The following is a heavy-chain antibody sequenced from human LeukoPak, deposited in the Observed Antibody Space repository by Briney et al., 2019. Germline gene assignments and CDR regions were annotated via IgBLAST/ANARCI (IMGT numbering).Heavy chain of an antibody. CDR2: ISTSGNTI. Sequence: GGSLRLSCAASGFTFRSYEMNWVRQAPGKGLEWVSYISTSGNTIYYADSVKGRFTISRDNAKNSVYLQMNSLRAEDKAIYYCARCQGYYGSGSSFDYWGQGALVTVSS. CDR3: ARCQGYYGSGSSFDY. D-gene: IGHD3-10*01. V-gene: IGHV3-48*03. CDR1: GFTFRSYE. J-gene: IGHJ4*02.